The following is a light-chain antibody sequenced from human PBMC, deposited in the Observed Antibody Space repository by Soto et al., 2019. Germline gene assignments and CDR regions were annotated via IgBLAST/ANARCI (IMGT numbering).Light chain of an antibody. CDR3: QHYKESST. CDR1: QSISTW. V-gene: IGKV1-5*03. Sequence: DIQMTQSPSTLSASVGDRVTITCRASQSISTWLAWYQQKPGKAPKLLIYEASSSEIGVPPRFSGSGFGTEFTLTISSLQPDDFATYYCQHYKESSTFGQGNRLEIK. CDR2: EAS. J-gene: IGKJ1*01.